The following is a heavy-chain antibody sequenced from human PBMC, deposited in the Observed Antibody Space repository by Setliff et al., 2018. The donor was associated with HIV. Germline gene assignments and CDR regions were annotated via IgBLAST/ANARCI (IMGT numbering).Heavy chain of an antibody. CDR1: GGSISSSNW. CDR2: IYHSGNT. V-gene: IGHV4-4*02. Sequence: PSETLSLTCAVSGGSISSSNWWSWVRQPPGKGLEWIGSIYHSGNTYYMPSLQSRVTISVDMSKNQFSLNLNSVTAADTAVYYCARGQGCGGGCHYAFEMWGQGTMVTVSS. J-gene: IGHJ3*02. D-gene: IGHD2-21*02. CDR3: ARGQGCGGGCHYAFEM.